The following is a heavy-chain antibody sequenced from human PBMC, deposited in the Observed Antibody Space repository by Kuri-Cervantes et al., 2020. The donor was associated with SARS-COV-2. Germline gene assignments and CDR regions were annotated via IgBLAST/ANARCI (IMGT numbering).Heavy chain of an antibody. Sequence: GGSLRLSCAASGFTFSSYAMSWVRQAPGKGLEWVSAISGSGGSTYYADSVKGRFTISRDNSKNTLYLQMNSLRAEDTAVYYCARDSVFYSSGWYYFDYWGQGTLVTVSS. CDR2: ISGSGGST. V-gene: IGHV3-23*01. D-gene: IGHD6-19*01. J-gene: IGHJ4*02. CDR3: ARDSVFYSSGWYYFDY. CDR1: GFTFSSYA.